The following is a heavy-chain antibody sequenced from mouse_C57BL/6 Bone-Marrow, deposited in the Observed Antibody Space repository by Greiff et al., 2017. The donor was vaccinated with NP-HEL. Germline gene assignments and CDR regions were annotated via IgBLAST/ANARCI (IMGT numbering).Heavy chain of an antibody. V-gene: IGHV1-26*01. D-gene: IGHD2-12*01. CDR3: AGYRYYAMDY. CDR2: INPNNGGT. CDR1: GYTFTDYY. Sequence: EVQLQQSGPELVKPGASVKISCKASGYTFTDYYMNWVKQSHGKSLEWIGDINPNNGGTSYNQKFKGKATLTVDKSSSTAYMELRSLTSEDSAVYYCAGYRYYAMDYWGQGTSVTVSS. J-gene: IGHJ4*01.